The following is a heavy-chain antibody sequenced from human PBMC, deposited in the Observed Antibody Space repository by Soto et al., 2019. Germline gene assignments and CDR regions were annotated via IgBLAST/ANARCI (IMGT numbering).Heavy chain of an antibody. J-gene: IGHJ5*02. V-gene: IGHV4-4*07. Sequence: SETLSLTCTVSGGSLTSYCWSWIRQPAGKGLEWIGRIYASGTTDYSPSLKSRVTMSVDTSKNQFSLRLSSVTAADTAIYYCATRITVFGLLIPPFDPWGQGTQVTVSS. CDR2: IYASGTT. D-gene: IGHD3-3*01. CDR3: ATRITVFGLLIPPFDP. CDR1: GGSLTSYC.